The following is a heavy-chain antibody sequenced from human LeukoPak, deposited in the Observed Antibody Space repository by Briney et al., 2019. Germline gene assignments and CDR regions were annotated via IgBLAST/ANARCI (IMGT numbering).Heavy chain of an antibody. Sequence: SETLSLTCTVSGGSISSYYWNWIRQPPGKGLEWIGYIYYSGSTNYNPSLKSRVTISVDTSKNQFSLKLSSVTAADTAVYYCASGSGYLGGFDYWGQGTLVTVSS. CDR3: ASGSGYLGGFDY. J-gene: IGHJ4*02. D-gene: IGHD5-12*01. V-gene: IGHV4-59*01. CDR2: IYYSGST. CDR1: GGSISSYY.